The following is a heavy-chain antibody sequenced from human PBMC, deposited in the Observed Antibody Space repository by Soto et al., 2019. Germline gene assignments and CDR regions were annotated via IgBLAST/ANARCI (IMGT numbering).Heavy chain of an antibody. J-gene: IGHJ4*02. CDR3: ARDALGIAAADIDY. D-gene: IGHD6-13*01. Sequence: ASVKVSCKASGYTFTGYYMHWVRQAPGQGLEWMGWINPNSGGTNYAQKFQGRVTMTRDTSISTAYMELSRLRSDDTAVYYCARDALGIAAADIDYWGQGTLVTVS. CDR2: INPNSGGT. CDR1: GYTFTGYY. V-gene: IGHV1-2*02.